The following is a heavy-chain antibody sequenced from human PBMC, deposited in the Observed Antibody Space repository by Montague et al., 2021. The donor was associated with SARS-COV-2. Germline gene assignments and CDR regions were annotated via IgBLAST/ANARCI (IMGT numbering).Heavy chain of an antibody. V-gene: IGHV4-39*07. D-gene: IGHD2-2*01. J-gene: IGHJ4*02. CDR1: GGSISSSNYY. CDR2: ISYRGDP. CDR3: ARDRGVQYQLQMPFYFDY. Sequence: SETLSLTCTVSGGSISSSNYYWGWVRQPPGKGLEWIGSISYRGDPYYNPSLKSRVTISVDTSKNQFSLRLSSVTAADTAVYYCARDRGVQYQLQMPFYFDYWGQGTLVTVSS.